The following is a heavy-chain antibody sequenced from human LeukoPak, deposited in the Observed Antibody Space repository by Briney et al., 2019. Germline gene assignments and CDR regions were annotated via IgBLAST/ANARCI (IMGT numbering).Heavy chain of an antibody. CDR3: AKDNAYYDILTGYYNAFDI. D-gene: IGHD3-9*01. CDR1: GFTFSSYA. V-gene: IGHV3-23*01. Sequence: GGSLRLSCAASGFTFSSYAMSWVRQAPGKGLEWVSAISGSGGSTYYADSVKGRFTISRDNSKNTLYLQMNSLRAEDTAVCYCAKDNAYYDILTGYYNAFDIWGQGTMVTVSS. J-gene: IGHJ3*02. CDR2: ISGSGGST.